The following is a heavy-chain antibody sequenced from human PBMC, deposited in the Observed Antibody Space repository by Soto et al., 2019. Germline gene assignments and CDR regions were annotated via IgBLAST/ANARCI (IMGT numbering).Heavy chain of an antibody. CDR1: GFTLSNYN. CDR3: VRDCGRGHGIDV. CDR2: IGVDSRTI. V-gene: IGHV3-48*02. D-gene: IGHD3-10*01. Sequence: GGSLRLSCAASGFTLSNYNMNWVRQAPGKGLEWISYIGVDSRTIYYADSVKGRFTISRGNARSSLYLQMYSLRDEDTAVFYCVRDCGRGHGIDVWGQGTTVTVSS. J-gene: IGHJ6*02.